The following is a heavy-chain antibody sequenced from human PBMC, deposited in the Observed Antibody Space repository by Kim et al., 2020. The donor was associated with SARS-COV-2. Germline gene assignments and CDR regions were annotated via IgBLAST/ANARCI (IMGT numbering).Heavy chain of an antibody. D-gene: IGHD6-6*01. V-gene: IGHV3-30*02. Sequence: ADSVKGRFTISRDNSKNTLYLQMNSLRAEDTAVYYCAKVGSSSPYNYFDYWGQGTLVTVSS. J-gene: IGHJ4*02. CDR3: AKVGSSSPYNYFDY.